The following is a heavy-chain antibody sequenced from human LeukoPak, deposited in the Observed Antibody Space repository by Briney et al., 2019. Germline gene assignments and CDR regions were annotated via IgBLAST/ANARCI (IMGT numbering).Heavy chain of an antibody. CDR2: ISAYNGNT. CDR1: GYTFTSYG. J-gene: IGHJ4*02. CDR3: ARVSPWSLLEAFDY. D-gene: IGHD3-3*01. Sequence: ASVKVSCRASGYTFTSYGISLVRQAPGQGLEWMGWISAYNGNTNYAQKLQGRVTMTTDTSTSTAYMELRSLRSDDTAVYYCARVSPWSLLEAFDYWGQGTLVAVSS. V-gene: IGHV1-18*01.